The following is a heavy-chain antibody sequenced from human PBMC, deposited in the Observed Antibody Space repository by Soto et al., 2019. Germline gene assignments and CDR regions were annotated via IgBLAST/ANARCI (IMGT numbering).Heavy chain of an antibody. CDR3: ARRGKDSTGFLFFFDY. CDR2: IGGGGGNT. Sequence: PGGSLRLSCAASGFTFSSNGMSWVRQAPGKGLEWVSLIGGGGGNTFYADSVKGRFTISRDNSKNTLYLQMNSLRAEDTAVYYCARRGKDSTGFLFFFDYWGHGTLVTVSS. V-gene: IGHV3-23*01. D-gene: IGHD3-22*01. J-gene: IGHJ4*01. CDR1: GFTFSSNG.